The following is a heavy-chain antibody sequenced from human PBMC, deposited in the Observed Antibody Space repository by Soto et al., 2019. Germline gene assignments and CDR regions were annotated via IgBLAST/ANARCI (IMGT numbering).Heavy chain of an antibody. CDR2: IYTSGST. V-gene: IGHV4-4*07. D-gene: IGHD3-3*01. CDR1: GGSISSYY. Sequence: PSETLSLTCTVSGGSISSYYWSWIRQPAGKGLEWIGRIYTSGSTNYNPSLKSRVTMSVDTSKNQFSLKLSSVTAADTAVYYCAREDHYDFWSALGNRFDPWGQGTLVTVSS. J-gene: IGHJ5*02. CDR3: AREDHYDFWSALGNRFDP.